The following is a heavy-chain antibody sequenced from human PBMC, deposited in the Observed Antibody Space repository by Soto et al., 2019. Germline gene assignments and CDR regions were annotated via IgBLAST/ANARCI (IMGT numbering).Heavy chain of an antibody. Sequence: SLRLSCSASGFTFSSYAMHWFRQSPGKGLEYVSAVSSNGGSTYYADSVKGRFTISRDNSKNTLYLQMSSLRAEDTAVYYCVKGLDYYDRSGYNDAFDIWGQGTMVTVSS. CDR2: VSSNGGST. V-gene: IGHV3-64D*06. CDR1: GFTFSSYA. J-gene: IGHJ3*02. D-gene: IGHD3-22*01. CDR3: VKGLDYYDRSGYNDAFDI.